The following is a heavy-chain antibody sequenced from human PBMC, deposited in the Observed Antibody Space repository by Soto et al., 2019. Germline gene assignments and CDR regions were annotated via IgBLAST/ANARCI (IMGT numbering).Heavy chain of an antibody. CDR3: ARNVGRGAFDI. D-gene: IGHD3-10*01. J-gene: IGHJ3*02. V-gene: IGHV4-59*01. Sequence: ESLSLTSTGSGGSMSSYYGTWIRQPPGKGLEWIGYIYYSGSTNYNPSLKSRVTISVDTSKNQFSLKLSSVTAADTAVYYCARNVGRGAFDIWGQGTMVTVSS. CDR1: GGSMSSYY. CDR2: IYYSGST.